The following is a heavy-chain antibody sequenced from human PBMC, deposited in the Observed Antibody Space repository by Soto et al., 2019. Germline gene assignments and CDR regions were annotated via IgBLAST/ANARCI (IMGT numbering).Heavy chain of an antibody. J-gene: IGHJ6*03. CDR1: GFTFSNFA. D-gene: IGHD2-2*01. V-gene: IGHV3-23*01. CDR2: ITGSTGTT. Sequence: GGSLILSCAASGFTFSNFAMSWVRHAPGKGLEWVSEITGSTGTTYYADSVRGRFIISRDNSKNTLHLQMNSLRAEDTAVYYCAKDTSSSPYYMDVWGKGTTVTVSS. CDR3: AKDTSSSPYYMDV.